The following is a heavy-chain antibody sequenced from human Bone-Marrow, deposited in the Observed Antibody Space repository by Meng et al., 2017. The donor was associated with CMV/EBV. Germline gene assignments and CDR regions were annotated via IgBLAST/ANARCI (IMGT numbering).Heavy chain of an antibody. D-gene: IGHD3-3*01. CDR1: GGSISSYY. CDR2: IYYSGST. V-gene: IGHV4-59*01. CDR3: ASSRWSGYYINYYYGMDV. J-gene: IGHJ6*01. Sequence: SETLSLTCTVSGGSISSYYWSWIRQPPGKGLEWIGYIYYSGSTNYNPSLKSRVTISVDTSKNQFSLKLSSVTAADTAVYYCASSRWSGYYINYYYGMDVWGQGTTVTGSS.